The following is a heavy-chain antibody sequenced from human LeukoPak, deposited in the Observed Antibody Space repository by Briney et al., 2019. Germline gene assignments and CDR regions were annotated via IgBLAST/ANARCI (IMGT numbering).Heavy chain of an antibody. D-gene: IGHD3-10*01. Sequence: SETLSLTCTVSGGSISDYYYSWIRQPPGKGLEWIGYIHYSGSTNYNPSLKSRVTISIDTSENQFSLKLSSVTAADTAVYYCARLLSDYFDHWGQGTLVTVSS. V-gene: IGHV4-59*08. CDR2: IHYSGST. J-gene: IGHJ4*02. CDR1: GGSISDYY. CDR3: ARLLSDYFDH.